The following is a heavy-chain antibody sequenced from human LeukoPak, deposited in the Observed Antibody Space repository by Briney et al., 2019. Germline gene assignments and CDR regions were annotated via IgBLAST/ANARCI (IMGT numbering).Heavy chain of an antibody. J-gene: IGHJ4*02. CDR2: IYISGST. V-gene: IGHV4-4*07. CDR3: ARDWGSGWPFDY. Sequence: SETLSLTCSVSGGSISSYYWSWIRQPAGKGLEWIGRIYISGSTNYNPSLKSRVTMSVDTSKNQFSLKLSSVTAADTAVYYCARDWGSGWPFDYWGQGTLVTVSS. CDR1: GGSISSYY. D-gene: IGHD6-19*01.